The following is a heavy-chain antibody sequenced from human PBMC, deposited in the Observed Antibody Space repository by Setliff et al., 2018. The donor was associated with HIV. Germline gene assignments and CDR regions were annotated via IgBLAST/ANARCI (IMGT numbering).Heavy chain of an antibody. Sequence: SETLSLTCTVSGDSISGGSFYWSWIRQPAGKELEWIGRIYTSGTTRHNPSLRSRVTLSIDTSKNQFSLKLTSVTAADTAVYYCARSHLSGSGTYGIFDYWGQGTRVTVSS. J-gene: IGHJ4*02. D-gene: IGHD3-10*01. CDR2: IYTSGTT. V-gene: IGHV4-61*02. CDR1: GDSISGGSFY. CDR3: ARSHLSGSGTYGIFDY.